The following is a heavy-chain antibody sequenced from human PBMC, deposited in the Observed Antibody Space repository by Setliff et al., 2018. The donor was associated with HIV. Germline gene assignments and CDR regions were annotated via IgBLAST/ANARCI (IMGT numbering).Heavy chain of an antibody. CDR3: ARGRDYTGSWFRPFYLDF. Sequence: PSETLSLTCTVSGDSIRSNFNYWGWIRQPPGKGLEWLAIIYYSGSNYDNPSLKNRVTISMDTSKNQFSLKLNSVTAADTAVYYCARGRDYTGSWFRPFYLDFWGHGNLVTVSS. CDR2: IYYSGSN. J-gene: IGHJ4*01. CDR1: GDSIRSNFNY. V-gene: IGHV4-39*07. D-gene: IGHD3-3*01.